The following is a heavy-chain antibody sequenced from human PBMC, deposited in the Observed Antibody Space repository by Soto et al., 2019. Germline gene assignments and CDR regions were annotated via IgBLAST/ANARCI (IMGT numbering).Heavy chain of an antibody. D-gene: IGHD4-17*01. V-gene: IGHV4-4*02. J-gene: IGHJ4*02. Sequence: SETLSLTCAVSGDSISSSFWWSRVRQPPGKGLEWIGEIYHTESTVYNPSLKSRVTISVDKSKNQFSLNLDSVTAADTAVYYCARYDFGTFDYWGRGILVTVSS. CDR3: ARYDFGTFDY. CDR1: GDSISSSFW. CDR2: IYHTEST.